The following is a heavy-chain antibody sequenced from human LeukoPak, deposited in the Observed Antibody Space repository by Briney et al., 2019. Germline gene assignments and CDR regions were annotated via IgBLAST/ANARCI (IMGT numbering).Heavy chain of an antibody. D-gene: IGHD6-19*01. Sequence: SETLSLTCTVSGGSISSYYWSWIRQPPGKGLEWLGYIYDSGSTKYNPSLKSRVTKSVDTSKNQFSLKLSSVTAADTAVYYCARGQGSDWSNYYFDYWGQGTLVTVSS. CDR3: ARGQGSDWSNYYFDY. V-gene: IGHV4-59*01. CDR2: IYDSGST. J-gene: IGHJ4*02. CDR1: GGSISSYY.